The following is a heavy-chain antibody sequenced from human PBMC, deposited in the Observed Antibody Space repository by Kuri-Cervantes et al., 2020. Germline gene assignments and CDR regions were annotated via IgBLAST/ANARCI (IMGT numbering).Heavy chain of an antibody. CDR3: VRGTVLRFLGYMDV. J-gene: IGHJ6*03. CDR2: IYHSGST. Sequence: GSLRLSCAVSGGSISSSNWWSWVRQPPGKGLEWIGEIYHSGSTNYNPSLKSRVTISVDTSKNQFSLKLSSVTAADTAVYYCVRGTVLRFLGYMDVWGKGTTVTVSS. D-gene: IGHD3-3*01. V-gene: IGHV4-4*02. CDR1: GGSISSSNW.